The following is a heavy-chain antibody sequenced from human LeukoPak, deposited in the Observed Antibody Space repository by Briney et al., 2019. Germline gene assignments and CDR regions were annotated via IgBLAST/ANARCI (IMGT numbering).Heavy chain of an antibody. D-gene: IGHD3-16*02. CDR2: NSSTSDYI. V-gene: IGHV3-21*01. Sequence: GGSLRLSCAASGYTFSHYSVNWVRQAPANGLECVSSNSSTSDYIYYADSVKGRFTISRDNTKSSLYLQMNSLRAEDTAVYYCVSGNDPDSTWENYRLDAFDIWGQGTTVIVSS. CDR3: VSGNDPDSTWENYRLDAFDI. J-gene: IGHJ3*02. CDR1: GYTFSHYS.